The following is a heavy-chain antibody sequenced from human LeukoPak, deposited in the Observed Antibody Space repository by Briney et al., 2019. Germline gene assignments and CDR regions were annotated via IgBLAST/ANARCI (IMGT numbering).Heavy chain of an antibody. CDR2: IDPSDSYT. CDR3: ARHPIVVVVAATPYYYYGMDV. Sequence: GESLKISCKGSGYSFTSYWISWVRQMPGKGLEWMGRIDPSDSYTNYSPSFQGHVTISADKSISTAYLQWSSLKASDTAMYYCARHPIVVVVAATPYYYYGMDVWGKATTVTVSS. J-gene: IGHJ6*04. D-gene: IGHD2-15*01. V-gene: IGHV5-10-1*01. CDR1: GYSFTSYW.